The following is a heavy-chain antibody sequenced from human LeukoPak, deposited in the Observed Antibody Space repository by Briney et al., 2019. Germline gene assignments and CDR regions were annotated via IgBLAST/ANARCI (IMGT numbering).Heavy chain of an antibody. CDR3: TTETWYYCDSSGLRFDY. J-gene: IGHJ4*02. CDR1: GYSINSAYY. V-gene: IGHV3-15*01. D-gene: IGHD3-22*01. CDR2: IKSKTDGGTT. Sequence: PSETLSLTCTVSGYSINSAYYWGWIRQPPGKGLEWVGRIKSKTDGGTTDYAAPVKGRFTISRDDSKNTLYLQMNSLKTEDTAVYYCTTETWYYCDSSGLRFDYWGQGTLVTVSS.